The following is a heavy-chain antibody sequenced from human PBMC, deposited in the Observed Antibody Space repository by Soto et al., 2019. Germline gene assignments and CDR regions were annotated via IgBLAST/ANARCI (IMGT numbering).Heavy chain of an antibody. D-gene: IGHD6-19*01. CDR1: GFTFSSYA. Sequence: EVQLLESGGGLVQPGGSLRLSCAASGFTFSSYAMSWVRQAPGKGLEWVSAISGSGGSTYYADSVKGRFTISRDNSKNTLYLHMNRLRAEDTAVYYCAKDDGEQWLVEGSLFDYWGQGTLVTVSS. V-gene: IGHV3-23*01. CDR3: AKDDGEQWLVEGSLFDY. J-gene: IGHJ4*02. CDR2: ISGSGGST.